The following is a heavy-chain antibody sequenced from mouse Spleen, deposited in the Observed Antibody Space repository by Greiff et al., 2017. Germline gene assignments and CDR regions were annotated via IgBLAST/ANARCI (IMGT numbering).Heavy chain of an antibody. CDR1: GYTFTSYW. CDR3: ALYYRYDVGHYFDY. D-gene: IGHD2-14*01. V-gene: IGHV1-52*01. CDR2: IDPSDSET. J-gene: IGHJ2*01. Sequence: QVQLKQSGAELVRPGSSVKLSCKASGYTFTSYWMHWVKQRPIQGLEWIGNIDPSDSETHYNQKFKDKATLTVDKSSSTAYMQLSSLTSEDSAVYYCALYYRYDVGHYFDYWGQGTTLTVSS.